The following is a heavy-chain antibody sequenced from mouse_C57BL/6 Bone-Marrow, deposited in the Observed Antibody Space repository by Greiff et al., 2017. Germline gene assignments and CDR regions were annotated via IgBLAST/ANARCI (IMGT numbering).Heavy chain of an antibody. D-gene: IGHD1-1*01. V-gene: IGHV1-4*01. J-gene: IGHJ1*03. CDR3: ARSSYYADFDV. Sequence: QVQLQQSGAELARPGASVKMSCKASGYTFTSYTMHWVKQRPGQGLEWIGYINPSSGYTKYNQKFKDKATLTADKSSSTAYMQLSSLTSEDSAVYYCARSSYYADFDVWGTGTTVTVSS. CDR1: GYTFTSYT. CDR2: INPSSGYT.